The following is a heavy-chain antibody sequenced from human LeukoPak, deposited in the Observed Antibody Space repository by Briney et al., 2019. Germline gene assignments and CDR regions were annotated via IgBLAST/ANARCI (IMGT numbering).Heavy chain of an antibody. V-gene: IGHV4-34*01. J-gene: IGHJ4*02. Sequence: KPSETLSLTCAVYGGSFSGYYWSWIRQPLGKGLEWIGEINHSGSTNYNPSLKSRVTISVDTSKNQFSLKLSSVTAADTAVYYCARGTGTIFGESDYWGQGTLVTVSS. CDR3: ARGTGTIFGESDY. D-gene: IGHD3-3*01. CDR2: INHSGST. CDR1: GGSFSGYY.